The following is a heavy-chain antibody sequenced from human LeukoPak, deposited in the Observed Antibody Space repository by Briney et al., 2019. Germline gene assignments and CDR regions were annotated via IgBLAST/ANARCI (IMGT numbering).Heavy chain of an antibody. CDR3: ARDGNYYDSSGYDY. CDR1: GYTFTGYF. CDR2: INPNSGVT. D-gene: IGHD3-22*01. V-gene: IGHV1-2*02. Sequence: GASVKVSCKASGYTFTGYFMHWVRQAPGQGLEWMGWINPNSGVTNYAQKFRGRVTMTRDTAINTAYMEVNTMTSDDTAVYCCARDGNYYDSSGYDYWGQGTLVTVSS. J-gene: IGHJ4*02.